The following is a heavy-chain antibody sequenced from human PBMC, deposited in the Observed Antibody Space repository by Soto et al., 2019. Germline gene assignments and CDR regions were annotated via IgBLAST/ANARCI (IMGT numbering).Heavy chain of an antibody. J-gene: IGHJ6*02. D-gene: IGHD2-15*01. CDR3: ARDCSGGGCFSDHSFFNGIDV. V-gene: IGHV1-69*12. Sequence: QVQLVQSGAEVKKPGSSVRVSCKASGGTFSKYKITWVRQAPGQGLEWMGGIIPVFGTANYAQKFQGRVTITADESTSAAYMDESSLSSDDTAVYYCARDCSGGGCFSDHSFFNGIDVWGQGTTVTVSS. CDR2: IIPVFGTA. CDR1: GGTFSKYK.